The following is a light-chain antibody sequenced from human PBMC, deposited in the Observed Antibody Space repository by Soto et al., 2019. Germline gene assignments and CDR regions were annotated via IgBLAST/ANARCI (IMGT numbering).Light chain of an antibody. CDR2: KDN. CDR3: AAWDVGLEGPI. CDR1: MSNIGRNT. V-gene: IGLV1-44*01. Sequence: QSVLTQPPSTSGAPRQRVTIYCSGSMSNIGRNTVNWYQQLPGTAPKVLMYKDNRRPSGVPDRFSGSKSGTSASLAISGLQSEDEATYYCAAWDVGLEGPIFGGGTKLTVL. J-gene: IGLJ2*01.